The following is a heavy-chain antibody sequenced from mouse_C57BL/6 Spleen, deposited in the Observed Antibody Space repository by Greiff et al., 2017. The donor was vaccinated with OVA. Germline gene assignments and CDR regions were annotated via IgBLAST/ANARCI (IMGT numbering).Heavy chain of an antibody. V-gene: IGHV1-85*01. J-gene: IGHJ3*01. CDR2: IYPSDGST. CDR3: ARAGTGFAY. Sequence: QVQLQQSGPELVKPGASVKLSCKASGYTFTSYDINWVKQRPGQGLEWIGRIYPSDGSTKYNEKFKGKATLTVDTSSSTAYMELRSLTSDDSAVYFCARAGTGFAYWGQGTLVTVSA. D-gene: IGHD3-3*01. CDR1: GYTFTSYD.